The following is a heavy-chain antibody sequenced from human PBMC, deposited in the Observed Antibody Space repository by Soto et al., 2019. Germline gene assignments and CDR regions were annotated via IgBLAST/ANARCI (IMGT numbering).Heavy chain of an antibody. CDR3: RREEYEY. D-gene: IGHD1-26*01. CDR2: ISRTSDYI. Sequence: EVQLVESGGGLVKPGGSLRLSCAASGFTFNTYTMSWVRQAPGRGLEWVASISRTSDYIFYVDSVKGRFTISRDNAQNSLYLQMSGLRGEDTGVYDCRREEYEYGGQGTLVTVSS. CDR1: GFTFNTYT. V-gene: IGHV3-21*01. J-gene: IGHJ4*02.